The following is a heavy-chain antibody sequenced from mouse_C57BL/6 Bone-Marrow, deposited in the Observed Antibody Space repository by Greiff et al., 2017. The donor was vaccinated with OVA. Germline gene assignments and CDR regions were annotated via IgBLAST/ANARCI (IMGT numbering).Heavy chain of an antibody. CDR3: TTYDGSFAY. J-gene: IGHJ3*01. CDR2: IDPENGDT. D-gene: IGHD2-3*01. V-gene: IGHV14-4*01. Sequence: EVQLQQSGAELVRPGASVKLSCTASGFNIKDDYMHWVKQRPEQGLEWIGWIDPENGDTEYASKFQGKATITADTSSNTAYLQLSSRTSEDTAVYYCTTYDGSFAYWGQGTLVTVSA. CDR1: GFNIKDDY.